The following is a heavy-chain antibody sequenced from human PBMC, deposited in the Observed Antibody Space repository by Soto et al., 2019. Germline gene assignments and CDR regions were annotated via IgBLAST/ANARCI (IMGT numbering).Heavy chain of an antibody. CDR3: ARPMYFFGSGSYPWLDP. CDR1: GGSISGSVYD. J-gene: IGHJ5*02. V-gene: IGHV4-39*01. D-gene: IGHD3-10*01. CDR2: IYFDGST. Sequence: SETLSITFTVCGGSISGSVYDWGWIRQPPGKGLEYIGSIYFDGSTYYNPSLKSRVTISVDTSKNQFSLKLHSMTAADTAVYYCARPMYFFGSGSYPWLDPWGQGTLVTVSS.